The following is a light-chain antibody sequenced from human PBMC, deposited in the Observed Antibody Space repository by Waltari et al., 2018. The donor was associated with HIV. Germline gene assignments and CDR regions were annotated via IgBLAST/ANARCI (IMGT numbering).Light chain of an antibody. J-gene: IGLJ3*02. Sequence: QSALTQPASVSGSPGQSITLSCTGTSSVIGSYNTVSWYQQHPGKAPKLMVYEVTRRPSGVSNRCSGAKSGNTASLTISGLQAEDEAEYYCCTHGGTASWVFGGGTKLTVL. CDR3: CTHGGTASWV. V-gene: IGLV2-23*02. CDR1: SSVIGSYNT. CDR2: EVT.